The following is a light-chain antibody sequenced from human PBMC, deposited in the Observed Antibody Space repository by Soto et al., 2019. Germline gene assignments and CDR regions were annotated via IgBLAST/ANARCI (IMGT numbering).Light chain of an antibody. J-gene: IGKJ3*01. Sequence: DIQMTQSPSTLSASVGDRVTITCRASQSISGWLAWYQQKPGKAPKFLIYDAFSLESGVPSRFSGRGSGTEFTLSISSLQPDDFATYYCQQYHTYPFTFGPGTKVDIK. CDR3: QQYHTYPFT. V-gene: IGKV1-5*01. CDR1: QSISGW. CDR2: DAF.